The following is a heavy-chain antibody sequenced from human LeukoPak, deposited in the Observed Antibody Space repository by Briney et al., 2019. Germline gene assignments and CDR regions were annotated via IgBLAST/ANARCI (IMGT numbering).Heavy chain of an antibody. J-gene: IGHJ5*02. D-gene: IGHD3-22*01. V-gene: IGHV1-69*05. CDR3: ARDGDYYDSSGSPNWFDP. CDR2: IIPIFGTA. Sequence: ASVKVSCKASGGTFSSYAISWVRQAPGQGLEWMGGIIPIFGTANYAQKFQGRVTITTDESTSTAYMELSSLRSEDTAVYYCARDGDYYDSSGSPNWFDPWGQGTLVTVSS. CDR1: GGTFSSYA.